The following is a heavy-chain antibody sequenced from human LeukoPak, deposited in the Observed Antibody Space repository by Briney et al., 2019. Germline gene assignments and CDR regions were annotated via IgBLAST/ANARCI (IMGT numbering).Heavy chain of an antibody. J-gene: IGHJ4*02. V-gene: IGHV1-2*02. CDR3: ARDRHWNQGNFDY. CDR1: GYTITGYY. CDR2: INPNSGDT. Sequence: ASVKVSCKASGYTITGYYIHWVRQDPGQGLEWMGRINPNSGDTNYAQKFQGRVTMTRDTSINTAFMELSRLRSDDTAVYYCARDRHWNQGNFDYWGQGTLVTVSS. D-gene: IGHD1-1*01.